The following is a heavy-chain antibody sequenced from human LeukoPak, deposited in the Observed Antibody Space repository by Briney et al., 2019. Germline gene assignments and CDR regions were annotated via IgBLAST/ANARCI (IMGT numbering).Heavy chain of an antibody. J-gene: IGHJ4*02. CDR1: GGTFSSYA. Sequence: SVKVSFKASGGTFSSYAISWVRQAPGQGLEWMGGIIPIFGTANYAQKFQGRVTITADESTSAAYMELSSLRSEDTAVYYCAKGGQWELLTPYYFDYWGQGTLVTVSS. CDR3: AKGGQWELLTPYYFDY. V-gene: IGHV1-69*13. CDR2: IIPIFGTA. D-gene: IGHD1-26*01.